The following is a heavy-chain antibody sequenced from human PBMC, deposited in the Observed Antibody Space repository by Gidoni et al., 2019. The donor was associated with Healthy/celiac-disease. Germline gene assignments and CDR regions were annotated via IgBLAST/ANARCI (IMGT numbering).Heavy chain of an antibody. CDR1: GGSFSGYY. CDR3: ARGQAVAGPRLFDY. Sequence: QVQLQQWGAGLLKPSETLSLTCAVYGGSFSGYYWSWIRQPPGKGLEWIGEINHSGSTNYNPSLKSRVTISVDTSKNQFSLKLSSVTAADTAVYYCARGQAVAGPRLFDYWGQGTLVTVSS. CDR2: INHSGST. D-gene: IGHD6-19*01. V-gene: IGHV4-34*01. J-gene: IGHJ4*02.